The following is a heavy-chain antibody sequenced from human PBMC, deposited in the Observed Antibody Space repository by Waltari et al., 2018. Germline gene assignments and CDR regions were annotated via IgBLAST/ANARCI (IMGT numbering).Heavy chain of an antibody. J-gene: IGHJ3*02. CDR1: GGSFSGYY. Sequence: QVQLQQWGAGLLKPSETLSLTCAVYGGSFSGYYWSWIRQPPGKGLEWMGEINHSGSTNDNPSLKSRGTISVDTSKNQFSLKLSSVTAADTAVYYCARRSYYYGSEIHFDIWGQGTMVTVSS. D-gene: IGHD3-10*01. V-gene: IGHV4-34*01. CDR3: ARRSYYYGSEIHFDI. CDR2: INHSGST.